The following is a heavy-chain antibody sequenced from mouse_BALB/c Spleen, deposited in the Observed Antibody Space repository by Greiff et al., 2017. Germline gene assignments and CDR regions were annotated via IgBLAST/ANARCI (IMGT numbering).Heavy chain of an antibody. V-gene: IGHV5-9-4*01. CDR2: ISSGGSYT. CDR1: GFTFSSYA. J-gene: IGHJ1*01. D-gene: IGHD2-4*01. Sequence: DVMLVESGGGLVKPGGSLKLSCAASGFTFSSYAMSWVRQSPEKRLEWVAEISSGGSYTYYPDTVTGRFTISRDNAKNTLYLEMSSLRSEDTAMYYCARDDYDVFWYFDVWGAGTTVTVSS. CDR3: ARDDYDVFWYFDV.